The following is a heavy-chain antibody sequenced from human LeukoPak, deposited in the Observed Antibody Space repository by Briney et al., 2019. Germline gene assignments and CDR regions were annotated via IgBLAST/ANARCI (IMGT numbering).Heavy chain of an antibody. CDR2: IYPGDSDT. CDR1: GYSFTSYW. CDR3: ARPTNYDILTGYYLLDAFDI. V-gene: IGHV5-51*01. D-gene: IGHD3-9*01. J-gene: IGHJ3*02. Sequence: GESLKISCKGSGYSFTSYWIGWVRQMPGKGLEWMGIIYPGDSDTRYSPSFQGQVTISADKFISTAYLQWSRLKASDTAMYYCARPTNYDILTGYYLLDAFDIWGQGTMVTVSS.